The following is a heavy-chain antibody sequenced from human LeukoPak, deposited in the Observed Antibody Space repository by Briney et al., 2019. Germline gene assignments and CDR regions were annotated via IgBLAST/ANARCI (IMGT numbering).Heavy chain of an antibody. CDR3: ASALHYAYLWGKYRPKSFDF. Sequence: SVKVSCKASGFTFTSSAMQWVRQARGQRLEWIGWIGVGSGNTNYAQKFQERVTITRDMSTSTAYMELSSLRSADTAVYYCASALHYAYLWGKYRPKSFDFRGQGTLVTVSS. J-gene: IGHJ4*02. V-gene: IGHV1-58*02. D-gene: IGHD3-16*02. CDR1: GFTFTSSA. CDR2: IGVGSGNT.